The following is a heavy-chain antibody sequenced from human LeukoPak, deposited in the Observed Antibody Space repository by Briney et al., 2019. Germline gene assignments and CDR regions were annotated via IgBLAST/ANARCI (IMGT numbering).Heavy chain of an antibody. J-gene: IGHJ4*02. D-gene: IGHD3-3*01. V-gene: IGHV4-39*07. CDR2: IYYSGST. CDR3: ARDFYDFWSGYHDY. Sequence: SETLSLTCTVSGGSISSSSYYWGWIRQPPGKGLEWLGSIYYSGSTYYNPSLKSRVTISVDTSKNQFSLKLSSVTAADTAVYYCARDFYDFWSGYHDYWGQGTLVTVSS. CDR1: GGSISSSSYY.